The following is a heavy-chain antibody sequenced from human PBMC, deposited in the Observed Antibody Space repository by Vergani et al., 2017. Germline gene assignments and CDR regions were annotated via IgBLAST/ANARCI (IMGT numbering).Heavy chain of an antibody. D-gene: IGHD2-21*01. J-gene: IGHJ6*02. CDR1: GFSFRNAW. V-gene: IGHV3-15*07. Sequence: DVHLVESGGGIVQPGGSLRLSCVASGFSFRNAWMNWVRRTPGKGLEWVGRIKSTFDRGTTDYAAAVKGRFTISRDDSKNTLFLQMNGLKTEDIGVYYCTTDPRYCGDGSCYWLRDHHYYGMDVWGQGTTVTVSS. CDR3: TTDPRYCGDGSCYWLRDHHYYGMDV. CDR2: IKSTFDRGTT.